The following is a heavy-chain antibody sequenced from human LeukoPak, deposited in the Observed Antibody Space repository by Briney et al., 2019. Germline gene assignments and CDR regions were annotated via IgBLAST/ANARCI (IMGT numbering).Heavy chain of an antibody. V-gene: IGHV1-2*02. CDR3: ARVTYYDPTEDY. J-gene: IGHJ4*02. D-gene: IGHD3-3*01. Sequence: ASVKVSCKASGYTFTGYYMHWVRQAPGQGLEWMGWINPNSGGTNYAQKFQGRVTMTRDTSISTAYMELSRLRSDDTAVYYCARVTYYDPTEDYWGQGTLVTVSS. CDR1: GYTFTGYY. CDR2: INPNSGGT.